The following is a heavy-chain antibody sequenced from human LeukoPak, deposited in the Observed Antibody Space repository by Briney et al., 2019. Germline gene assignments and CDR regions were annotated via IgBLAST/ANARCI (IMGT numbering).Heavy chain of an antibody. D-gene: IGHD6-6*01. J-gene: IGHJ4*02. CDR1: GGSISSGDYH. V-gene: IGHV4-30-4*08. Sequence: PSETLSLTCTVSGGSISSGDYHWSWIRQPPGKGLEWIGYIYYSGSTYYNPSLKSRVTISVDTSKSQFSLKLSSVTAADTAVYYCARVYWGSSSSPIDYWGQGTLVTVSS. CDR3: ARVYWGSSSSPIDY. CDR2: IYYSGST.